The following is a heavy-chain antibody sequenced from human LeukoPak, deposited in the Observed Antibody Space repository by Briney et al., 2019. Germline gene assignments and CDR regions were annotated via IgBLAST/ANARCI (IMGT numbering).Heavy chain of an antibody. CDR1: GGSISSGGYY. J-gene: IGHJ6*04. V-gene: IGHV4-31*03. CDR2: IYYSGST. CDR3: ARAPPYPPYGMDV. Sequence: SQTLSLTCTVSGGSISSGGYYWSWIRQHPGKGLEWIGYIYYSGSTYYNPSLKSRVTISVDASKNQFSLKLSSVTAADTAVYYCARAPPYPPYGMDVWGKGTTVTVSS.